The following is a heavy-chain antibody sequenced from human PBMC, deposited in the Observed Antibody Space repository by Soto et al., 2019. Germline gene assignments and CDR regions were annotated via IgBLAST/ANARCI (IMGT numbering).Heavy chain of an antibody. CDR1: GYTFSDHY. J-gene: IGHJ4*02. V-gene: IGHV3-11*01. Sequence: QVQLVESGGDLVKRGGSLRLSCAASGYTFSDHYMSWIRQAPGKGLEWISYIDTSSTKIYYADSVKGRCTISRYNAKNSLYLEMNSLRDEDTAVYYCASHYDMWSGYLTPVDYWGQGTLVTVSS. CDR2: IDTSSTKI. CDR3: ASHYDMWSGYLTPVDY. D-gene: IGHD3-3*01.